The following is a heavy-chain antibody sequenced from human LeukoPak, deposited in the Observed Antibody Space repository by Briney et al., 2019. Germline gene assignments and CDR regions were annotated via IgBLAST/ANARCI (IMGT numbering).Heavy chain of an antibody. CDR1: GGSISSSSYY. V-gene: IGHV4-39*01. D-gene: IGHD3-3*01. CDR3: ARRITIFGVAIRPFDP. Sequence: SETLSLTCTVSGGSISSSSYYWGWIRQPPGKGLEWIGSIYYSGSIYYNPSLKSRVTISVDTSKNQFSLKLSSVTAADTAVYYCARRITIFGVAIRPFDPWGQGTLVTVSS. J-gene: IGHJ5*02. CDR2: IYYSGSI.